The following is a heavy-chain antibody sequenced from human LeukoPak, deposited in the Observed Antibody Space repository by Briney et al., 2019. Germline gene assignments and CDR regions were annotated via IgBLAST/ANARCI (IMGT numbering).Heavy chain of an antibody. V-gene: IGHV1-8*03. J-gene: IGHJ5*02. CDR3: ARMTVSGRDNWFDP. CDR2: LNPNSGNT. CDR1: GYTFTRND. Sequence: GASVKVSCKASGYTFTRNDINWVRQATGQGLEWMGWLNPNSGNTGYAQKFQGRVTITRNTSINTAYMELSSLRSEDTAVYYCARMTVSGRDNWFDPWGQGTLVTVSS. D-gene: IGHD6-19*01.